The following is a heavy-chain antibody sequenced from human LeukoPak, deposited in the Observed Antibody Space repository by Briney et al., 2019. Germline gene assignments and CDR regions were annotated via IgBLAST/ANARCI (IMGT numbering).Heavy chain of an antibody. CDR1: GFTLSDYY. V-gene: IGHV3-11*01. D-gene: IGHD1-7*01. J-gene: IGHJ5*02. Sequence: PGGSLRLSCAASGFTLSDYYMSWIRQAPGKGLEWVSYISSSGSTIYYADSVKGRFTISRDNAKNSLYLQMNSLRAEDTAVYYCARGEAGTTFSWFDPWGQGTLVTVSS. CDR3: ARGEAGTTFSWFDP. CDR2: ISSSGSTI.